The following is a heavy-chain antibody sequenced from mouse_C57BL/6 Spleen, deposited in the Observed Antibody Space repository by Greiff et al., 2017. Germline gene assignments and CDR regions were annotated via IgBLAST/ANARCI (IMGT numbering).Heavy chain of an antibody. D-gene: IGHD2-4*01. Sequence: QVQLKESGPGLVQPSQSLSITCTVSGFSLTSYGVHWVRQPPGKGLEWLGVIWSGGSTDYNAAFISRLSISKDNSKSQVFFKMNSLQADDTAIYYCAKKGRDYDDWYFDVWGTGTTVTVSS. J-gene: IGHJ1*03. CDR1: GFSLTSYG. CDR2: IWSGGST. V-gene: IGHV2-4*01. CDR3: AKKGRDYDDWYFDV.